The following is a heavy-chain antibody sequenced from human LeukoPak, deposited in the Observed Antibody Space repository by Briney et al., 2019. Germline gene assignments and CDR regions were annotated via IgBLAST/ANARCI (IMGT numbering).Heavy chain of an antibody. V-gene: IGHV3-23*01. CDR1: GFTVSSNY. CDR3: AKDPAIQLWINYYFDY. Sequence: GGSLRLSCAASGFTVSSNYMSWVRQAPGKGLEWVSAISGSGGSTYYADSVKGRFTISRDNSKNTLYLQMNSLRAEDTAVYYCAKDPAIQLWINYYFDYWGQGTLVTVSS. CDR2: ISGSGGST. J-gene: IGHJ4*02. D-gene: IGHD5-18*01.